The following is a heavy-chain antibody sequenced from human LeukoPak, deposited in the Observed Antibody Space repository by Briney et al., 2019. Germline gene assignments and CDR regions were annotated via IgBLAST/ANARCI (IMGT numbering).Heavy chain of an antibody. CDR2: MNPNSGNT. V-gene: IGHV1-8*03. Sequence: ASVKVSCKASGYTFTSYDINWVRQATGQGLEWMGWMNPNSGNTGYAQKFQGRVTITRNTSISTAYMELSSLRSEDTAVYYCARASRGYCSSTSCYWGNWFDPWGQGTLVTVSS. J-gene: IGHJ5*02. CDR3: ARASRGYCSSTSCYWGNWFDP. CDR1: GYTFTSYD. D-gene: IGHD2-2*01.